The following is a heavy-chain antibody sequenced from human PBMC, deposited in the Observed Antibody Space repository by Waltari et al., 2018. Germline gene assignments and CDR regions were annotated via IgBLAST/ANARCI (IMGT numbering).Heavy chain of an antibody. CDR1: EYTFTSSY. CDR3: ARDTGALWMDV. J-gene: IGHJ6*02. V-gene: IGHV1-46*01. CDR2: INPSVGST. D-gene: IGHD2-21*01. Sequence: QVQLVQSGAEVKKPGASVKISCKTSEYTFTSSYIHWVRQAPGQGLEGMGIINPSVGSTIYAQKFQGRVTMTRDTSTSTVYMELSSLRSEDTAVYYCARDTGALWMDVWGQGTTVTVSS.